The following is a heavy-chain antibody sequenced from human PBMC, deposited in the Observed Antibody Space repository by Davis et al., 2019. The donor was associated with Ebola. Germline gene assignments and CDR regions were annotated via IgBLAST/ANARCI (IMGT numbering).Heavy chain of an antibody. Sequence: PSETLSLTCTVSGGSISSSSYYWGWIRQPPGKGLEWVSAISGSGGSTYYADSVKGRFTISRDNSKNTLYLQMNSLRAEDTAVYYCARDPHYYDSSGYYFDYWGQGTLVTVSS. CDR2: ISGSGGST. J-gene: IGHJ4*02. D-gene: IGHD3-22*01. V-gene: IGHV3-23*01. CDR3: ARDPHYYDSSGYYFDY. CDR1: GGSISSSSYY.